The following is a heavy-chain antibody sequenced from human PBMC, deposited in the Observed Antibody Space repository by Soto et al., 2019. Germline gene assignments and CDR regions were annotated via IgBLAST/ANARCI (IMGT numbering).Heavy chain of an antibody. Sequence: GESLKISWQALEYSFNSYWHSLVGWKPGGCLEWMGRIDPSNSFATYSPAVQGHVTISADKYTRSVYLEWCSLLPSDTAPYHCARQPSGSANTTVGVWGHRTPVTVS. CDR1: EYSFNSYW. CDR3: ARQPSGSANTTVGV. CDR2: IDPSNSFA. V-gene: IGHV5-10-1*01. J-gene: IGHJ6*01. D-gene: IGHD3-10*01.